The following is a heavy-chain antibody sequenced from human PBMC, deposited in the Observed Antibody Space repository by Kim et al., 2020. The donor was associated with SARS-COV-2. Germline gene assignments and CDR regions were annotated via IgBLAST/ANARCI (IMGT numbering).Heavy chain of an antibody. Sequence: GGSLRLSCAASGFTFSSYGMSWVRQAPGKGLEWVSAISVSGASTSYADSVNGRFTISRDNSKSTLYLQMHSLRAEDTAVYYCAKDRIAAGGNRAFDIWG. D-gene: IGHD6-13*01. CDR3: AKDRIAAGGNRAFDI. CDR1: GFTFSSYG. V-gene: IGHV3-23*01. J-gene: IGHJ3*02. CDR2: ISVSGAST.